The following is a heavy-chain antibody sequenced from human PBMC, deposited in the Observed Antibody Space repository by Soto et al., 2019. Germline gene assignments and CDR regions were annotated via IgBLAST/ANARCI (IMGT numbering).Heavy chain of an antibody. CDR3: ARLTVTPNYAMDV. CDR2: ISSGGTYI. J-gene: IGHJ6*02. D-gene: IGHD4-17*01. Sequence: KSGGSLRLSCAASGFILRDYYMTWIRQAPGKGLDYISYISSGGTYISYADSVKGRFTISRDNAKNSLFLQLNSLRAEDTGVYFCARLTVTPNYAMDVWGQGTTVTVSS. CDR1: GFILRDYY. V-gene: IGHV3-11*06.